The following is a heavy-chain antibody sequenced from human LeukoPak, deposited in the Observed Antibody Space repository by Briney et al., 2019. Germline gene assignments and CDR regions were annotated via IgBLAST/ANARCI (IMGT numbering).Heavy chain of an antibody. J-gene: IGHJ4*02. CDR2: IIPIFGTA. V-gene: IGHV1-69*05. CDR1: GGTFSSYA. D-gene: IGHD1-26*01. CDR3: ARGSIESGSYYYYFDY. Sequence: SVKVSCKASGGTFSSYAISWVRQASGQGLEWMGGIIPIFGTANYAQKLQGRVTMTTDTSTSTAYMELRSLRSDDTAVYYCARGSIESGSYYYYFDYWGQGTLVTVSS.